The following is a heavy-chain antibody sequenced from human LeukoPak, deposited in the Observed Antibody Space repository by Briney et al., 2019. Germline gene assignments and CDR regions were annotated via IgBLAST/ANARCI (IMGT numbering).Heavy chain of an antibody. Sequence: GGSLRLASPASGFTFTIYEMNCVSQAPGEGLDWDSSISAMGSTLFYADSVGGRFTISIDNGMNSTSLQMNSLRAEDTGVYYCASARGRFGELLHFIYWGQGTLVTVSS. V-gene: IGHV3-48*03. D-gene: IGHD3-10*01. CDR1: GFTFTIYE. CDR2: ISAMGSTL. J-gene: IGHJ4*01. CDR3: ASARGRFGELLHFIY.